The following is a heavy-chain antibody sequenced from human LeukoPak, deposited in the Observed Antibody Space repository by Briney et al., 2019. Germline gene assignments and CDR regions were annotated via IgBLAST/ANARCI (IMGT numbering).Heavy chain of an antibody. CDR2: MNPNSGNT. D-gene: IGHD6-6*01. J-gene: IGHJ4*02. Sequence: GASVKVSCKASGYTFTSYDINWVRQATGQGLEWMGWMNPNSGNTGYALKFQGRVTMTRNTSISTAYMELSSLRSEDTAVYYCATTGKAARPYYWGQGTLVTVSS. V-gene: IGHV1-8*01. CDR1: GYTFTSYD. CDR3: ATTGKAARPYY.